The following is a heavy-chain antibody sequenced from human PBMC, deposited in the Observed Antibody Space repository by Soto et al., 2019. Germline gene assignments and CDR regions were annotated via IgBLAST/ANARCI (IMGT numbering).Heavy chain of an antibody. CDR2: ISSSTSYT. V-gene: IGHV3-11*06. Sequence: GGSLRISCAASGFTFSYYYMSWIRQAPGKGLEWVSYISSSTSYTNYADSVKGRFTISRDNAKNSLYLQMNSLRAEDTAVYYCAREYGRLDYWGQGTLVTVSS. D-gene: IGHD4-17*01. CDR1: GFTFSYYY. J-gene: IGHJ4*02. CDR3: AREYGRLDY.